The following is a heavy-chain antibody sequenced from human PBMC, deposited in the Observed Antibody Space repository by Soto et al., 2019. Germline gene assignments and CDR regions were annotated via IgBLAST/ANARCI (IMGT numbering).Heavy chain of an antibody. CDR2: VYYSGGT. J-gene: IGHJ4*02. Sequence: ETLSLTCTVSGGSISSYYWSWIRQPPGKGLEWIGYVYYSGGTNYNPSLKGRVTILLDAPKNQFSLKLSSVIAADTAVYYCARGALVEGTSSPDMFDYWGQGTQVTVSS. CDR3: ARGALVEGTSSPDMFDY. D-gene: IGHD6-6*01. CDR1: GGSISSYY. V-gene: IGHV4-59*01.